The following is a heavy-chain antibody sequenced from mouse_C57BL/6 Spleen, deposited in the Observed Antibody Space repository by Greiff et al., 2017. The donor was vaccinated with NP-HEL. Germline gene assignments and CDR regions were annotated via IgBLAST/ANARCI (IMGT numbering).Heavy chain of an antibody. CDR2: IYPGDGDT. D-gene: IGHD1-1*01. CDR1: GYAFSSYW. Sequence: QVQLQQSGAELVKPGASVKISCKASGYAFSSYWMNWVKQRPGKGLEWIGQIYPGDGDTNYNGKFKGKATLTADKSSSTAYMQLSSLTSEDSAVYFCARLDYGSSFSYYYAMDYWGQGTSVTVSS. CDR3: ARLDYGSSFSYYYAMDY. V-gene: IGHV1-80*01. J-gene: IGHJ4*01.